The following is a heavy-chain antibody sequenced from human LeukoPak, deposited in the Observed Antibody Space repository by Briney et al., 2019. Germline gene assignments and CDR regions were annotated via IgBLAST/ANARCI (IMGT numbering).Heavy chain of an antibody. J-gene: IGHJ6*01. CDR2: ISAYNGNT. CDR1: GYTFTSYG. D-gene: IGHD1-1*01. V-gene: IGHV1-18*01. CDR3: ARSDDARHYYYYYGMDV. Sequence: ASVKVSCKASGYTFTSYGISGVRQAPGQGLEWMGWISAYNGNTNYAQKLQGRVTMTTDTSTSTAYMELRSLRSDDTAVYYCARSDDARHYYYYYGMDVWGQGTTAAVRS.